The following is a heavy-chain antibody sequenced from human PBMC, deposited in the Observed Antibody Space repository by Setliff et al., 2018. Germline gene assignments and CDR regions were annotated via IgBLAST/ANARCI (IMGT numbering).Heavy chain of an antibody. CDR1: GYTFTGYY. J-gene: IGHJ6*02. V-gene: IGHV1-2*04. CDR3: ARSFSPAAGTGRFYYYYGMDV. Sequence: ASVKVSCKASGYTFTGYYMHWVRQAPGQGLERMGWINPNSGGTNYAQKFQGWVTMTRDTSISTAYMELSRLRSDDTAVYYCARSFSPAAGTGRFYYYYGMDVWGQGTTVTVSS. CDR2: INPNSGGT. D-gene: IGHD6-13*01.